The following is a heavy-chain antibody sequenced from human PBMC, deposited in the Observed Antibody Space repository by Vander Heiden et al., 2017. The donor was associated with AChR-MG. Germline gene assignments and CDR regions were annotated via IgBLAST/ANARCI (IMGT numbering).Heavy chain of an antibody. CDR3: ARAGDGWEPVDY. CDR1: GYTFSNNG. D-gene: IGHD1-26*01. Sequence: QVQLVQSGAEVKKSGASVKVSCKASGYTFSNNGISWVRQAPGQGLEWMGWISAYSGKTKYAQKFQGRVSMTTDTSTSTAYMELRSRRSDDTAVYYCARAGDGWEPVDYWGQGTLVTVSS. CDR2: ISAYSGKT. J-gene: IGHJ4*02. V-gene: IGHV1-18*01.